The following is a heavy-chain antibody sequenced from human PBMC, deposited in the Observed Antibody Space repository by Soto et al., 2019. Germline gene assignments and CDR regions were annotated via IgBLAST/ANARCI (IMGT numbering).Heavy chain of an antibody. Sequence: GWVRQPPGKGLEWIGEIYYSGSTNYNPSLKSRVTISVDTSKNQFSLKLSSVTAADTAVYYCATTKNSSSWQIDYWGQGTLVTVSS. V-gene: IGHV4-34*01. D-gene: IGHD6-13*01. CDR2: IYYSGST. J-gene: IGHJ4*02. CDR3: ATTKNSSSWQIDY.